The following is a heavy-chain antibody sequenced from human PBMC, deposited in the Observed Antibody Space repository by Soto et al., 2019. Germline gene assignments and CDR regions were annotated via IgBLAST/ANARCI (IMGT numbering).Heavy chain of an antibody. CDR1: GYTFTSYG. V-gene: IGHV1-18*01. Sequence: ASVKVSCEASGYTFTSYGISWVRQAPGQGLEWMGWISAYNSNTNYAQKLQGRVTMTTDTSTSTAYMELRSLRSDDTAVYYCARGLGYSPGIAAAGPLGSFDYWGQGTLVTVSS. J-gene: IGHJ4*02. D-gene: IGHD6-13*01. CDR2: ISAYNSNT. CDR3: ARGLGYSPGIAAAGPLGSFDY.